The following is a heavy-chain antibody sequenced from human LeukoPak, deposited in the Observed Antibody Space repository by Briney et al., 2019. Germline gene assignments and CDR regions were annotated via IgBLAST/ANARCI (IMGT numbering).Heavy chain of an antibody. Sequence: GGSLRLSCAASGFTFSNFWMSWVRQAPGKGLEWVATIKQDGSEYYYVDSVKGRFTISRDNAKNSLYLQMNSLRAEDTAMYYCARVRDYDSSGTVFDYWGQGTLVTVSS. D-gene: IGHD3-22*01. J-gene: IGHJ4*02. CDR1: GFTFSNFW. V-gene: IGHV3-7*01. CDR2: IKQDGSEY. CDR3: ARVRDYDSSGTVFDY.